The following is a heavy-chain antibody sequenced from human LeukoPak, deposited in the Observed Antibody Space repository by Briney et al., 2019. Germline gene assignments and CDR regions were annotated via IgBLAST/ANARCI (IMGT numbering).Heavy chain of an antibody. CDR2: INPNSGGT. J-gene: IGHJ5*02. V-gene: IGHV1-2*02. CDR1: GYTFTGYY. Sequence: ASVKVSCKASGYTFTGYYMLWVRQAPGQGLEWMGWINPNSGGTNYAQKFQGRVTMTRDTSISTAYMELSRLRSDDTAVYYCARVPAAIDWFDPWGQGTLVTVSS. CDR3: ARVPAAIDWFDP. D-gene: IGHD2-2*02.